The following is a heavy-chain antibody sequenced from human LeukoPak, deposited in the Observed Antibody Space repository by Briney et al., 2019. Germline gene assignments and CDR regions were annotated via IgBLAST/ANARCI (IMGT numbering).Heavy chain of an antibody. CDR1: GFTFSSHW. J-gene: IGHJ6*03. V-gene: IGHV3-74*01. CDR3: ARAGPKLGYYYMDV. Sequence: GGSLRLSCAASGFTFSSHWMHWVRQVPGKGLVWVSRISTDGSITTYADFVKGRFTISRDNAKNTLYLQMNSLRAEDTAVYYCARAGPKLGYYYMDVWGKGTTVTVSS. CDR2: ISTDGSIT.